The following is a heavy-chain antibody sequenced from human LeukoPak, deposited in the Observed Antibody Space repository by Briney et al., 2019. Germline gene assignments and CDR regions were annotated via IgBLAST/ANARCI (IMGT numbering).Heavy chain of an antibody. J-gene: IGHJ5*02. CDR1: GFNFSDCV. CDR3: AKERDQIFGVVIPVVSFDP. Sequence: PGGSLRLSCAASGFNFSDCVMHWVRQAPGKGLEWVAFVHSDGTKIYYVDSVKGRFSISRDNSKNTLFLQMTSLRAEDTAVYYCAKERDQIFGVVIPVVSFDPWGQGTLVTVSS. V-gene: IGHV3-30*02. CDR2: VHSDGTKI. D-gene: IGHD3-3*01.